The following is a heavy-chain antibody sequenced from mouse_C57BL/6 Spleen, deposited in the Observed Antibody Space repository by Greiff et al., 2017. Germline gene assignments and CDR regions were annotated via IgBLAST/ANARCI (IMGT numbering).Heavy chain of an antibody. D-gene: IGHD1-1*01. Sequence: VQLQQSGAELVKPGASVKISCKASGYAFRSYWMNWVKQRPGKGLEWIGQIYPGDGDTNYNGKFKGKATLTADKSSSTAYMQLSSLTSEDSAVYCCARRGSYYGSSSYWYFDVWGTGTTVTVSS. V-gene: IGHV1-80*01. J-gene: IGHJ1*03. CDR3: ARRGSYYGSSSYWYFDV. CDR2: IYPGDGDT. CDR1: GYAFRSYW.